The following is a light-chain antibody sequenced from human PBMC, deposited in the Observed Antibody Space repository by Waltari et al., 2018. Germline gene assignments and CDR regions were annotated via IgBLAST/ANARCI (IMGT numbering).Light chain of an antibody. CDR3: QSSDSSGNDYV. Sequence: SLELTQSPSVAVSPGQTAGITCSGDALSKQHVYWYQQRPGQAPVLVLFKDSERPSGKPGRFSGSRSGTTGTLTITGVQAEDEADYYCQSSDSSGNDYVFGPGTKVTVL. CDR2: KDS. J-gene: IGLJ1*01. CDR1: ALSKQH. V-gene: IGLV3-25*03.